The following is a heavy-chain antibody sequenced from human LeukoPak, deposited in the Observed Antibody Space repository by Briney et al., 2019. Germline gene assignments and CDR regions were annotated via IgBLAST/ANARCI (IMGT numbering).Heavy chain of an antibody. J-gene: IGHJ3*02. V-gene: IGHV7-4-1*02. CDR2: INTNTGNP. Sequence: ASVKVSCKASGYTFTSYAMNWVRQAPGQGLEWMGWINTNTGNPTYAQGFTGRFVFSLDTSVSTAYLQISSLKAEDTAVYYCARADVWGVVTAIPDFAFDIWGQGTMVTVSS. D-gene: IGHD2-21*02. CDR1: GYTFTSYA. CDR3: ARADVWGVVTAIPDFAFDI.